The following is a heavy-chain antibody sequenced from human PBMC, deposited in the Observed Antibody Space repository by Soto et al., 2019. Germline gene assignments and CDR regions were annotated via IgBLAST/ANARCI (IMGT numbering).Heavy chain of an antibody. J-gene: IGHJ4*02. CDR1: GFTFSNYA. CDR2: ISGSGDST. Sequence: EVQLLESGGGLVQPGGSLRLSCAASGFTFSNYAMSWVRQAPGKGLEWVSVISGSGDSTYYADSVKGRFTISRVNSKNTLYLQMNSLRAEDTAVYYCAKRGAGHYFDYWGQGTLVTVSS. CDR3: AKRGAGHYFDY. V-gene: IGHV3-23*01. D-gene: IGHD6-19*01.